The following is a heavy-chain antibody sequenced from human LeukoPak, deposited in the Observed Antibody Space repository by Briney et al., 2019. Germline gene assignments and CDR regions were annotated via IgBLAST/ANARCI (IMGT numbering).Heavy chain of an antibody. CDR3: AKDIQNDYGDYYFDY. J-gene: IGHJ4*02. V-gene: IGHV3-9*01. CDR2: ISWNSGSI. CDR1: GFTFDDYA. D-gene: IGHD4-17*01. Sequence: GRSLRLSCAASGFTFDDYAMHWVRQAPGKGLEGVSGISWNSGSIGYADSVKGRFTISRDNAKNSLYLQMNSLRAEDTALYYCAKDIQNDYGDYYFDYWGQGTLVTVSS.